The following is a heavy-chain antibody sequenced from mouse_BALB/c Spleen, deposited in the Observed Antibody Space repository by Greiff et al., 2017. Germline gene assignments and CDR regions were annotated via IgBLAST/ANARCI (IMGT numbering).Heavy chain of an antibody. CDR3: ARGGGYYRLGMDY. D-gene: IGHD2-3*01. Sequence: QVQLQQPGAELVKPGASVKLSCKASGYTFTSYWMHWVKQRPGQGLEWIGEINPSNGRTNYNEKFKSKATLTVDKSSSTAYMQLSSLTSEDSAVYYCARGGGYYRLGMDYWGQGTSVTVSS. CDR2: INPSNGRT. V-gene: IGHV1S81*02. J-gene: IGHJ4*01. CDR1: GYTFTSYW.